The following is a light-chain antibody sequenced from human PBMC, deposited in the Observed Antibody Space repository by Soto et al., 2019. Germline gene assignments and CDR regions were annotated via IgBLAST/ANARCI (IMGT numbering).Light chain of an antibody. CDR3: QSYDSSLSGAV. J-gene: IGLJ7*01. CDR2: DNS. CDR1: SSNIGAGYD. V-gene: IGLV1-40*01. Sequence: QSVLTQPPSVSRAPGQRVTISCTGSSSNIGAGYDVHWYQQLPGTAPKLLIYDNSNRPSGVPDRFSGSKSGTSASLAITGLQAEDEADYYSQSYDSSLSGAVFGGGTQLTVL.